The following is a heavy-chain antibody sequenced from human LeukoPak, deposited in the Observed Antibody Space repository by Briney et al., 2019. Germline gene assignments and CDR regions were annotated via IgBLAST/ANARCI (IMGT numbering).Heavy chain of an antibody. J-gene: IGHJ4*02. CDR1: GLTFSNAW. D-gene: IGHD5-24*01. Sequence: GGSLRLSCAASGLTFSNAWMSWVRQAPGKGLEWVGLIKTKTDGETTDYAAPVKGRFTFSRDDSKKILYLQMNSLKTEDTAVYYCTTVERWLLSSSPYWGQGTLVTVSS. CDR2: IKTKTDGETT. CDR3: TTVERWLLSSSPY. V-gene: IGHV3-15*01.